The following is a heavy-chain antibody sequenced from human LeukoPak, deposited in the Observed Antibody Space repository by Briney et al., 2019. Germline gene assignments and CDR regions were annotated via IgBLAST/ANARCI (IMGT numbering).Heavy chain of an antibody. Sequence: PGGSLRLSCAASGFTFSSYAMSWVRQAPGKGLEWVSAISGSGGSTYYADSVKGRSTISRDNSKNTLYLQMNSLRAEDTAVYYCAKDEIWGGQQLGNFDYWGQGTLVTVSS. CDR2: ISGSGGST. D-gene: IGHD6-13*01. J-gene: IGHJ4*02. CDR1: GFTFSSYA. V-gene: IGHV3-23*01. CDR3: AKDEIWGGQQLGNFDY.